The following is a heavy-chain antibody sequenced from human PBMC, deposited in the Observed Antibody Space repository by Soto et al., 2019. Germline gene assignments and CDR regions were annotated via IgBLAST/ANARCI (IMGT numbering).Heavy chain of an antibody. V-gene: IGHV2-5*01. CDR1: GFSLSTSGVG. Sequence: QITLKESGPTLVKPTQTLTLTCTFSGFSLSTSGVGVGWIRQPPGKSLEWLALIYWNDDKRYSPSLKSRLTITKDTSKNQVVLTMTNMDPVDTATYYCAHGLEEQLVLYFDYWGQGTLVTVSS. CDR2: IYWNDDK. D-gene: IGHD6-6*01. CDR3: AHGLEEQLVLYFDY. J-gene: IGHJ4*02.